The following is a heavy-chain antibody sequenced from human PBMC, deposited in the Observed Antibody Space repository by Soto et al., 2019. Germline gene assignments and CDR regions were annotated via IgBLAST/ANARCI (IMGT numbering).Heavy chain of an antibody. CDR2: IYYSGST. V-gene: IGHV4-61*01. Sequence: PSETLSLTCTVSGGSVSSGSYYWSWIRQPPGKGLEWIGYIYYSGSTNYNPSLKSRVTISVDTSKNQFSLKLSSVTAADTAVYYCARVKLYSSSCIDYWGQGTLVTVSS. J-gene: IGHJ4*02. D-gene: IGHD6-13*01. CDR1: GGSVSSGSYY. CDR3: ARVKLYSSSCIDY.